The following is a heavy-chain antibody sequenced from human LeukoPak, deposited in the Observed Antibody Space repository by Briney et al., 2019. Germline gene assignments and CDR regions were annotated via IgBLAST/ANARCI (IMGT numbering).Heavy chain of an antibody. CDR3: ARDIHTSDWTKFDY. CDR2: IYSSGRT. D-gene: IGHD6-19*01. J-gene: IGHJ4*02. V-gene: IGHV4-61*02. CDR1: GGSISSSTYY. Sequence: SETLSLTCNVSGGSISSSTYYWSWLRQPAGKGLEWIGRIYSSGRTNYNPSLKSRVTISVDTSKNQFSLNLSSVTAADTAVYYCARDIHTSDWTKFDYWGQGTSVTVSS.